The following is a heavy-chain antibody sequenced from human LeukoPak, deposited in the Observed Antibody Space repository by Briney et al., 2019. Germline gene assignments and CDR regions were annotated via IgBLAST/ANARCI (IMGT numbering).Heavy chain of an antibody. CDR2: ISASGGGA. Sequence: GGSLRLSCAASGFRFKNFGMTWVRQAPGKGLEWVSTISASGGGAYYADSVKGRFTISRDNSKDTLSLQMNTLRAEDTAVYYCAKDPELSSGWYGDAFDIWGQGTMVTVSS. D-gene: IGHD6-19*01. CDR1: GFRFKNFG. V-gene: IGHV3-23*01. J-gene: IGHJ3*02. CDR3: AKDPELSSGWYGDAFDI.